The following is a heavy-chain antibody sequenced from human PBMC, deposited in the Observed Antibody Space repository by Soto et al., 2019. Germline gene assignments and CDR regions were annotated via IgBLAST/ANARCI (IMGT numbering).Heavy chain of an antibody. D-gene: IGHD3-22*01. V-gene: IGHV1-69*13. CDR1: GGTFSTYT. CDR2: IIPIFGTA. Sequence: SVKVSCKSSGGTFSTYTLAWVRQAPGQGLEWVGGIIPIFGTANYPQKFKGRVTITADEPTSTAYMELSSLRSEDTAVYYCARSQDSSGYWNSCFDPWGQGTLVTVSS. J-gene: IGHJ5*02. CDR3: ARSQDSSGYWNSCFDP.